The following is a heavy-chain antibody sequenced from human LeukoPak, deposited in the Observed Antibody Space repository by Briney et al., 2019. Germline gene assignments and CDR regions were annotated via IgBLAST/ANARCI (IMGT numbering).Heavy chain of an antibody. Sequence: PSETLSPTCAVSGVSFNDYYWSWVRQTPGKGLEWIGEINHSGYTNDSPSLKSRVTLSIDTSRKQFSLNVRSVTVADTGIYYCTRMTTGHDYWGQGTLVTASS. J-gene: IGHJ4*02. CDR1: GVSFNDYY. D-gene: IGHD4-17*01. CDR3: TRMTTGHDY. CDR2: INHSGYT. V-gene: IGHV4-34*01.